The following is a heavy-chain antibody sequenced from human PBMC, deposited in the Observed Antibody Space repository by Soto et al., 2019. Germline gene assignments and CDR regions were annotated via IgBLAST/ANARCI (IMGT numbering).Heavy chain of an antibody. CDR3: AAARPYYDFWSGSSPLYFDY. D-gene: IGHD3-3*01. CDR2: IVVGSGNT. CDR1: GFTFTSSA. V-gene: IGHV1-58*01. J-gene: IGHJ4*02. Sequence: EASVKVSCKASGFTFTSSAVQWVRQARGQRLEWIGWIVVGSGNTNYAQKLQERVTITRDMSTSTAYMELSSLRSEDTAVYYCAAARPYYDFWSGSSPLYFDYWGQGTLVTVSS.